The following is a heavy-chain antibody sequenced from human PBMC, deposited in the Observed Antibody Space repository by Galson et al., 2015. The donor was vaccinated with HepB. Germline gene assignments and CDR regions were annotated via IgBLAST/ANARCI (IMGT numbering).Heavy chain of an antibody. CDR2: IKSKTDGGTT. V-gene: IGHV3-15*07. D-gene: IGHD2-2*01. Sequence: SLRLSCAASGFTFSNAWMNWVRQAPGKGLEWVGRIKSKTDGGTTDYAAPVKGRFTISRDDSKNTLYLQMNSLKTEDTAVYYCTTGQYQTYRWRADYWGQGTLVTVSS. CDR1: GFTFSNAW. CDR3: TTGQYQTYRWRADY. J-gene: IGHJ4*02.